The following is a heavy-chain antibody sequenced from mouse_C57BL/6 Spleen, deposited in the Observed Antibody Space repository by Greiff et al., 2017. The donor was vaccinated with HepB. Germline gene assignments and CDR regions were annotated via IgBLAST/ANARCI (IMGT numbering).Heavy chain of an antibody. CDR3: ARSPVYAMDC. Sequence: EVQGVESGGGLVQPGGSLSLSCAASGFTFTDYYMSWVRQPPGKALEWLGCIRNKANGYTTEYSASVKGRFTISRDNSQSILYLQMNALRAEDSATYYCARSPVYAMDCWGQGTSVTVSS. CDR1: GFTFTDYY. J-gene: IGHJ4*01. CDR2: IRNKANGYTT. V-gene: IGHV7-3*01.